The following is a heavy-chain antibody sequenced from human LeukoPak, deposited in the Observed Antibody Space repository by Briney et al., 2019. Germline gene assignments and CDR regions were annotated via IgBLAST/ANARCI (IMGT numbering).Heavy chain of an antibody. CDR3: ASGDYGDFSRFDF. CDR1: GGSISSSNW. D-gene: IGHD4-17*01. CDR2: IYHSGST. Sequence: SETLSLTCAVSGGSISSSNWWSWVRQPPGKGLEWIGEIYHSGSTNYNPSLKSRVTISVDKSKNQFSLKLSSVAAADTAVYYCASGDYGDFSRFDFWGQGTLVTVSS. J-gene: IGHJ4*02. V-gene: IGHV4-4*02.